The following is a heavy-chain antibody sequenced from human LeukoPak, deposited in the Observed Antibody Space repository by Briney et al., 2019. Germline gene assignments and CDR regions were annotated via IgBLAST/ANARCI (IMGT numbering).Heavy chain of an antibody. Sequence: ASVKVSCKASGYTFSSYDINWVRQAPGQGLEWMGWMNPNSGNTGYAQKFQGRVTMTRETSISTAYMELSSLRSEDTAVYYCARGTSYCSSASCYNYWGQGTLVTVSS. CDR2: MNPNSGNT. D-gene: IGHD2-2*02. J-gene: IGHJ4*02. CDR3: ARGTSYCSSASCYNY. CDR1: GYTFSSYD. V-gene: IGHV1-8*01.